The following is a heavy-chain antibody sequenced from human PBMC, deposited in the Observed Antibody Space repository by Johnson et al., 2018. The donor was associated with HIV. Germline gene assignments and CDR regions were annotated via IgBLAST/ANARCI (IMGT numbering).Heavy chain of an antibody. CDR2: ISYDGSDK. J-gene: IGHJ3*01. V-gene: IGHV3-30*03. CDR1: GFTFSSYG. Sequence: QVQLVESGGGVVQPGRSLRLSCAASGFTFSSYGMNWVRQAPGKGLEWVAVISYDGSDKYYADSVKGRFTISRDNSKNTLFLQMNSLKAEDTAVYYCASLSDDAFDFWGQGTMVIVSS. CDR3: ASLSDDAFDF.